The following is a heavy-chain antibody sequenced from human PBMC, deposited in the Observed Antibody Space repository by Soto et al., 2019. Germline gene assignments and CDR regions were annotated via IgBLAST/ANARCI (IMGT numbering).Heavy chain of an antibody. D-gene: IGHD3-16*01. V-gene: IGHV4-30-2*01. J-gene: IGHJ4*02. CDR2: IYNNGGS. Sequence: SETLSLTCVVSGASISSGEYAWNWVRQPPGKGLEWLGYIYNNGGSYYNPSLKSRVSISLDRSKNHFSLRLDSVTAADTALYFCARGDKNNDYYFDHQGPVTVDTVSS. CDR1: GASISSGEYA. CDR3: ARGDKNNDYYFDH.